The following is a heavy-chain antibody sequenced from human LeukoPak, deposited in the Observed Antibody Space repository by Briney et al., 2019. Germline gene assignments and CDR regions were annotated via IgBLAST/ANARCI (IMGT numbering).Heavy chain of an antibody. CDR3: ARVGSSGWRQFDY. J-gene: IGHJ4*02. D-gene: IGHD6-19*01. Sequence: SETLSLTCAVYGGSFSGYYWSWIRQPPGKGLEWIGEINHSGSTNYNPSLKSRVTISVDTSKNQFSLKLSSVTAADTAVYYCARVGSSGWRQFDYWGQGTLVTVSS. CDR1: GGSFSGYY. V-gene: IGHV4-34*01. CDR2: INHSGST.